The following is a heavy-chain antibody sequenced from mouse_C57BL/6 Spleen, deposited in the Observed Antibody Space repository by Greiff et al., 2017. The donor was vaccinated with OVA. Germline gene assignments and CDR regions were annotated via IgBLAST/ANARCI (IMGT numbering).Heavy chain of an antibody. CDR1: GYTFTSYW. Sequence: VQLQQPGTELVKPGASVKLSCKASGYTFTSYWMHWVKQRPGQGLEWIGNINPSNGGTNYNEKFKSKATLTVDKSSSTAYMQLSSLTSEDSAVYYCARGVLGRSYAMDYWGQGTSVTVSS. CDR3: ARGVLGRSYAMDY. J-gene: IGHJ4*01. D-gene: IGHD4-1*01. CDR2: INPSNGGT. V-gene: IGHV1-53*01.